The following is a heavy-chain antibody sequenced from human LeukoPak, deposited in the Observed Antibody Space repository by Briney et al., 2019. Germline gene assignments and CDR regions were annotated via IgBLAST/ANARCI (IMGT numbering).Heavy chain of an antibody. J-gene: IGHJ4*02. CDR3: ARDRELGY. D-gene: IGHD3-10*01. V-gene: IGHV4-59*01. CDR1: GGSISVYY. Sequence: TSETLSLTCTVSGGSISVYYWSWIRQPPGKSLDWIGYIYNSGSTNYNPSLKGRLTISVDTSKNQFSLKLSSVTAADTAVYYCARDRELGYWGQGTLVTVSS. CDR2: IYNSGST.